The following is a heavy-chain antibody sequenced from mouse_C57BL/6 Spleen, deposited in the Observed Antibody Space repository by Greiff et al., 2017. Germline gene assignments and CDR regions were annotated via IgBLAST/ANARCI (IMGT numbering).Heavy chain of an antibody. V-gene: IGHV1-53*01. Sequence: VQLQQSGAELVRPGSSVKMSCKTSGYTFTSYGINWVKQRPGQGLEWIGNINPSNGGTNYNEKFKSKATLTVDKSSSTAYMQLSSLTSEDSAVXYCARDYYGYAHYAMDYWGQGTSVTVSS. J-gene: IGHJ4*01. D-gene: IGHD2-2*01. CDR1: GYTFTSYG. CDR2: INPSNGGT. CDR3: ARDYYGYAHYAMDY.